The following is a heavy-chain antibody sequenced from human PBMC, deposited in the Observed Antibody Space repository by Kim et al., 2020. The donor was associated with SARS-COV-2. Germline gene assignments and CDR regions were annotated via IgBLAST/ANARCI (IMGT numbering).Heavy chain of an antibody. V-gene: IGHV3-49*03. J-gene: IGHJ4*02. CDR1: GFTFGDYA. CDR2: IRSKAYGGTT. Sequence: GGSLRLSCTASGFTFGDYAMSWFRQAPGKGLEWVGFIRSKAYGGTTEYAASVKGRFTISRDDSKSIAYLQMNSLKTEDTAVYYCTRDGLIWEGQGEYYFDYWGQGTLVTVSS. D-gene: IGHD1-26*01. CDR3: TRDGLIWEGQGEYYFDY.